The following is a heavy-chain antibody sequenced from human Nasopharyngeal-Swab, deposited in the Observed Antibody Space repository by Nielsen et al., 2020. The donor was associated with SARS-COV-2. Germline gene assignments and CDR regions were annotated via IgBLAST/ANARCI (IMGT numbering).Heavy chain of an antibody. CDR2: IDPSDSYT. D-gene: IGHD2-15*01. J-gene: IGHJ6*03. CDR3: ARRAYCSGGSCYSLYYYYMDV. V-gene: IGHV5-10-1*01. CDR1: GYSFTSYW. Sequence: GESLKISCKGSGYSFTSYWISWVRQMPGKGLEWMGRIDPSDSYTNYSPSFQGHVTIPADKSISTAYLQWSSLKASDTAMYYCARRAYCSGGSCYSLYYYYMDVWGKGTTVTVSS.